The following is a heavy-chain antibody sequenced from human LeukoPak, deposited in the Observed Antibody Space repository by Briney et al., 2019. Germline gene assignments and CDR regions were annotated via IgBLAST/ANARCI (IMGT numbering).Heavy chain of an antibody. CDR2: IYTSGST. V-gene: IGHV4-61*02. CDR1: GGSISSGSYY. Sequence: SQTLSLTCTVSGGSISSGSYYWSWIRQPAGKGLEWIGRIYTSGSTNYNPSLKSRVTISVDTSKNQFSLKLSSVTAADTAVYYCAVGVSADNPAYYYYYYYMDVWGKGTTVTVSS. D-gene: IGHD2-2*01. J-gene: IGHJ6*03. CDR3: AVGVSADNPAYYYYYYYMDV.